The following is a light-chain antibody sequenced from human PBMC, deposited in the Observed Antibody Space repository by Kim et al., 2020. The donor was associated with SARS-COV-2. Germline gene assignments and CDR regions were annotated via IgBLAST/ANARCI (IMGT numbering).Light chain of an antibody. CDR3: QQANGALA. CDR2: AAS. Sequence: SASVGDRVTITCRASQGISTWLVWYQQKPGKAPKLLIYAASNLQSGVPSRFSGSGSGTDFTLTISSLQPEDFATYYCQQANGALAFGGGTKVDIK. J-gene: IGKJ4*01. CDR1: QGISTW. V-gene: IGKV1-12*01.